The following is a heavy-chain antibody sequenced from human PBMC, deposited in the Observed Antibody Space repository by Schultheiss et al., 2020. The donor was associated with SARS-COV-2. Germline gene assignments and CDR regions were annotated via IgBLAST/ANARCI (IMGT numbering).Heavy chain of an antibody. J-gene: IGHJ4*02. Sequence: SQTLSLTCAISGDSVSSNSAAWNWIRQSPSRGLEWLGRTYYRSKWYNDYAVSVKSRITINPDTSKNQFSLQLNSVTPEDTAVYYCARDSPFANIVLNKTLFDYWGQGTLVTVSS. V-gene: IGHV6-1*01. CDR1: GDSVSSNSAA. D-gene: IGHD4/OR15-4a*01. CDR2: TYYRSKWYN. CDR3: ARDSPFANIVLNKTLFDY.